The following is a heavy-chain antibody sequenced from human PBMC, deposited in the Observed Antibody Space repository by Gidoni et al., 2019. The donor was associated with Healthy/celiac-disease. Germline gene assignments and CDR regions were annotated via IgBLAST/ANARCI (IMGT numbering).Heavy chain of an antibody. V-gene: IGHV3-7*01. CDR1: GFTFSSYW. CDR3: ARDLIQLGFPHRPYGMDV. J-gene: IGHJ6*02. CDR2: IKQDGSEK. Sequence: EVQLVESGGGLVQPGGSLRLSCAASGFTFSSYWMSWVRQAPGKGLEWVANIKQDGSEKYYVDSVKGRFTISRDNAKNSLYLQMNSLRAEDTAVYYCARDLIQLGFPHRPYGMDVWGQGTTVTVSS. D-gene: IGHD5-18*01.